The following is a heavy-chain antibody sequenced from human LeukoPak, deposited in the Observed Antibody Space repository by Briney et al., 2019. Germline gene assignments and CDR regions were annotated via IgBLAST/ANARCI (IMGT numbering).Heavy chain of an antibody. Sequence: GGSLRLSCAASGFTFSSYAMSWVRQAPGRGLEWVSAISGSGGSTYYADSVKGRFTISRDNSKNTLYLQMNSLRAEDTAVYYCAKDPQGFGELLFFDYWGQGTLVTVSS. V-gene: IGHV3-23*01. CDR1: GFTFSSYA. CDR2: ISGSGGST. CDR3: AKDPQGFGELLFFDY. D-gene: IGHD3-10*01. J-gene: IGHJ4*02.